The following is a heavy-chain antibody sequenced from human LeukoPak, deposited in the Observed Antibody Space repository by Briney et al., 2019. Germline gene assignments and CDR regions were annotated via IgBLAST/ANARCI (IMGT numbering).Heavy chain of an antibody. V-gene: IGHV3-7*01. D-gene: IGHD3/OR15-3a*01. CDR2: IKQDGSEK. CDR1: GGSISSGGYY. J-gene: IGHJ4*02. Sequence: PSETLSLTCTVSGGSISSGGYYWSWIRQPPGKGLEWVANIKQDGSEKYYVDSVKGRFTISRDNAKNSLYLQMNSLRAEDTAVYYCARDGLVRPPLDYWGQGTLVTVSS. CDR3: ARDGLVRPPLDY.